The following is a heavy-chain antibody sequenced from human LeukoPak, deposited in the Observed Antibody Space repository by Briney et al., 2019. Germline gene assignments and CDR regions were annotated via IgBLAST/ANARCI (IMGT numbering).Heavy chain of an antibody. D-gene: IGHD3-22*01. CDR2: ISGSGGST. CDR1: GFTFSTSA. J-gene: IGHJ4*02. V-gene: IGHV3-23*01. CDR3: AKHPATFYYDSSGYFGY. Sequence: PGGSLRLSCAASGFTFSTSAMSWVRQAPGKGLEWVSGISGSGGSTYYADSVKGRFTISRDNSKNTLYLQMNSLRAEDTAVYYCAKHPATFYYDSSGYFGYWGQGTLVTVS.